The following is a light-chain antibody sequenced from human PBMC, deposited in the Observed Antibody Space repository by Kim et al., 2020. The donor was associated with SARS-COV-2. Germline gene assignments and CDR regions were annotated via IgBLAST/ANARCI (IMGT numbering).Light chain of an antibody. CDR2: QDK. CDR3: QAWDSSTAI. CDR1: KLGNKY. V-gene: IGLV3-1*01. Sequence: SYELTQPPSVSVSPGQTATITCSGDKLGNKYVCWYQQRPGQSPVMVIHQDKRRPSGIPERFFESNSGNTATLTISGTQATDEADYYCQAWDSSTAIFGGGTQLTVL. J-gene: IGLJ2*01.